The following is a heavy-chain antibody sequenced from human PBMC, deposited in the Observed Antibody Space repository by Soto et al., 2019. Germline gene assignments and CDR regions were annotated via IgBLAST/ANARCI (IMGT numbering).Heavy chain of an antibody. V-gene: IGHV1-18*04. Sequence: GASVKVSCKASGYTFTSYGISWVRQAPGQGLEWMGWISAYNGNTNYAQKLQGRVTMTTDTSTSTAYMELRSLRSDETAVYYCARSCSGGSCYTGRQPIDYWGQGTLVTVSS. CDR1: GYTFTSYG. D-gene: IGHD2-15*01. J-gene: IGHJ4*02. CDR2: ISAYNGNT. CDR3: ARSCSGGSCYTGRQPIDY.